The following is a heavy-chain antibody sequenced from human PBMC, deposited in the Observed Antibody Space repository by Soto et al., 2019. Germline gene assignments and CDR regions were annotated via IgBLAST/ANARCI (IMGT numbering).Heavy chain of an antibody. CDR2: IVPTLRLT. J-gene: IGHJ5*02. Sequence: QVQLVQSGAEEMKSGSSLKVSCETSGGTSTIYTITWVRQAPGQGLQWMGRIVPTLRLTNYAQDFQGRLTLTADTSTSTAHMELSSLTSEDTAVYYCATEKYGAGRVGVDTWGQGTLVTVSS. V-gene: IGHV1-69*08. D-gene: IGHD1-26*01. CDR1: GGTSTIYT. CDR3: ATEKYGAGRVGVDT.